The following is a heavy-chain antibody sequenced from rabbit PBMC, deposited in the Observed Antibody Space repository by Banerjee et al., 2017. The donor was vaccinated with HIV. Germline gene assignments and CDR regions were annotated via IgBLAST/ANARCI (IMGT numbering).Heavy chain of an antibody. V-gene: IGHV1S40*01. CDR3: ARGVAGREDFNL. CDR2: IYAGTDTT. CDR1: GIDFSSYYY. Sequence: QSLEESGGDLVKPGASLTLTCTASGIDFSSYYYMCWVRQAPGKGLEWIGCIYAGTDTTYYASWAKGRFTISKTSSTTVTLQMTSLTAADTATYFCARGVAGREDFNLWGPGTLVTVS. D-gene: IGHD4-1*01. J-gene: IGHJ4*01.